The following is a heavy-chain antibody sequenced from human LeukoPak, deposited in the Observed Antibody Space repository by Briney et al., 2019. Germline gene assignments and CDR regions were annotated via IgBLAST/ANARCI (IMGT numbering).Heavy chain of an antibody. CDR2: ISAYNGNT. CDR3: ARDSYSSSYYHYYGMDV. V-gene: IGHV1-18*01. Sequence: ASVKVSCKASGYTFTSYRISWVRQAPGQGLEWMGWISAYNGNTNYAQKLQGRVTMTTDTSTSTAYMELRSLRSDDTAVYYCARDSYSSSYYHYYGMDVWGQGTTVTVSS. D-gene: IGHD6-6*01. CDR1: GYTFTSYR. J-gene: IGHJ6*02.